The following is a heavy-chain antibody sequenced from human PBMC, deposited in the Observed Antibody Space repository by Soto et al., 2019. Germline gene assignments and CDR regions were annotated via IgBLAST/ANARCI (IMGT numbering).Heavy chain of an antibody. D-gene: IGHD5-12*01. J-gene: IGHJ4*02. V-gene: IGHV4-59*01. CDR3: ARRSIRDGAETSGFDY. Sequence: SETLSLTCTVSGGSISSYYWSWIRQPPGKGLEWIGYIYYSGSTNYNPSIKSRVTISVDTSKNQFSLKLSSVTAADTAVYYCARRSIRDGAETSGFDYWGQGTLVTVSS. CDR2: IYYSGST. CDR1: GGSISSYY.